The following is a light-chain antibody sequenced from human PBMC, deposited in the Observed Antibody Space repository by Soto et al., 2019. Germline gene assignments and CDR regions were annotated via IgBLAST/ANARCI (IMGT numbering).Light chain of an antibody. CDR1: QSISSY. CDR3: KQYTSYSWT. V-gene: IGKV1-39*01. CDR2: AAY. Sequence: DIQMTQSPSSLSASVGDRVTITCRASQSISSYLNWYQQKPGKAHKLLIYAAYSLKSGVQSRFSASGSGTEFTLIIRSLQPDDFATYYCKQYTSYSWTFGQGTKVDI. J-gene: IGKJ1*01.